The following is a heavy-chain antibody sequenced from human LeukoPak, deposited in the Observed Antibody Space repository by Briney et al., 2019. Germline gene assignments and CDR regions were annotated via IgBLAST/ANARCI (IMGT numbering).Heavy chain of an antibody. D-gene: IGHD3-22*01. CDR1: GFTFSKYW. CDR2: IRGDGSVK. CDR3: SRDANYYDSSRHYFDAFDI. Sequence: GGSLRLSCVASGFTFSKYWMTWVRQAPGKGLEGVANIRGDGSVKYLLDSGKGRFTISRDNVKNSLSLEMNNLRAEDTAVYYCSRDANYYDSSRHYFDAFDIWGQGTMVTVSS. V-gene: IGHV3-7*01. J-gene: IGHJ3*02.